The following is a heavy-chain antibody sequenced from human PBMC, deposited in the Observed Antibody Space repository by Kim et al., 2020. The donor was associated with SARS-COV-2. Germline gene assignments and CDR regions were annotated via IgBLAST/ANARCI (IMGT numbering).Heavy chain of an antibody. V-gene: IGHV5-10-1*01. D-gene: IGHD6-13*01. J-gene: IGHJ6*02. CDR2: IDPSDSYT. CDR1: GYSFTSYW. Sequence: GESLQISCKGSGYSFTSYWISWVRQMPGKGLEWMGRIDPSDSYTNYSPSFQGHVTISADKSISTAYLQWSSLKASDTAMYYCATWTRYSSSWYDYYYYYGMDVWGQGTTVTVSS. CDR3: ATWTRYSSSWYDYYYYYGMDV.